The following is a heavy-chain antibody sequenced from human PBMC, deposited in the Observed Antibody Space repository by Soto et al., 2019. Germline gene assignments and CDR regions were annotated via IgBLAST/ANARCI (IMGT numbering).Heavy chain of an antibody. Sequence: QVQLVQSGAEVKKPGASVKVSCKASGYTFTSYDINWVRQATGQGLEWMGWMNPNSGNTGYAQKFQGRVTMTRNTSISTAYMELSSLRSEDTAVYYCARGKNVLRYFDWLLPHWYFDLWGRGTLVTVSS. D-gene: IGHD3-9*01. CDR1: GYTFTSYD. J-gene: IGHJ2*01. V-gene: IGHV1-8*01. CDR3: ARGKNVLRYFDWLLPHWYFDL. CDR2: MNPNSGNT.